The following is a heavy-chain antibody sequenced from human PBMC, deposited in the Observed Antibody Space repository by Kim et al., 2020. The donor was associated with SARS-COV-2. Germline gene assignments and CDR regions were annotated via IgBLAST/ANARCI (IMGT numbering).Heavy chain of an antibody. Sequence: SETLSLTCAVSGGSISSSNWWCWVRQPPGKGLEWIGEIYHSGSTNYNPSLKSRVTISVDKSKNQFSLKLSSVTAADTAVYYCARDNWNHYNWFDPWGQGTLVTVSS. CDR2: IYHSGST. CDR3: ARDNWNHYNWFDP. J-gene: IGHJ5*02. CDR1: GGSISSSNW. D-gene: IGHD1-20*01. V-gene: IGHV4-4*02.